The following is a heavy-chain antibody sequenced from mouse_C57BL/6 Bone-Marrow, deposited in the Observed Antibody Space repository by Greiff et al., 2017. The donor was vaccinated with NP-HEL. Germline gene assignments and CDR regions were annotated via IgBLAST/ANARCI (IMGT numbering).Heavy chain of an antibody. V-gene: IGHV1-64*01. J-gene: IGHJ1*03. CDR1: GYTFTSYW. CDR3: ARRATVGYFDV. Sequence: QVQLKQSGAELVKPGASVKLSCKASGYTFTSYWMHWVKQRPGQGLEWIGMIHPNSGSTNYNEKFKSKATLTVDKSSSTAYMQLSSLTSEDAAVYYCARRATVGYFDVWGTGTTVTVSS. D-gene: IGHD1-1*01. CDR2: IHPNSGST.